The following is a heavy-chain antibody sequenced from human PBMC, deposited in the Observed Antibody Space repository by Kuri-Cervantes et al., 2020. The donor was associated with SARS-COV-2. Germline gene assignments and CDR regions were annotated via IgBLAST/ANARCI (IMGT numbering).Heavy chain of an antibody. CDR3: GRGGDYDYSSGYSQYVQH. V-gene: IGHV4-30-2*01. CDR1: GGSISSGGYS. D-gene: IGHD3-3*01. Sequence: LRLSCEVSGGSISSGGYSWAWIRQPPGKGLEWIGYIYQSGGTYYNPSLKSRVIISVDRSKNQFSLKLEPVTAADTAVYYCGRGGDYDYSSGYSQYVQHWGQGTQVTVSS. CDR2: IYQSGGT. J-gene: IGHJ1*01.